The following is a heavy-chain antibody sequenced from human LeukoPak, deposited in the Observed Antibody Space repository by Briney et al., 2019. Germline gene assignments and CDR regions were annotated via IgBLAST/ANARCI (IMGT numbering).Heavy chain of an antibody. CDR3: ARGNGWYIGNDY. V-gene: IGHV1-8*01. CDR2: MNPNSGNT. Sequence: ASVKVSCKASGYTFTSYDINWVRQATGQGLEWMGWMNPNSGNTGYAQKFQGRVTMTRNTSISTAYMELSSLRSEDTAVYYCARGNGWYIGNDYWGQGTLVTVSS. CDR1: GYTFTSYD. D-gene: IGHD6-19*01. J-gene: IGHJ4*02.